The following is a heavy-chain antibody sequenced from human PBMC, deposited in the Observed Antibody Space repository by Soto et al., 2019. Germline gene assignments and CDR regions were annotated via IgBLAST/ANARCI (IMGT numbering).Heavy chain of an antibody. CDR2: LLYSGLT. V-gene: IGHV4-39*01. D-gene: IGHD2-15*01. Sequence: SETLSLTCSVSGYSVSSSDYFWAGIRQPPGKGLEWIGSLLYSGLTYSNPSLKSRITLSVDTSKNLFSVRLNSVTASDTAVYYCAPLSVSLSGPYGIHVWGQGTTVTVSS. J-gene: IGHJ6*02. CDR1: GYSVSSSDYF. CDR3: APLSVSLSGPYGIHV.